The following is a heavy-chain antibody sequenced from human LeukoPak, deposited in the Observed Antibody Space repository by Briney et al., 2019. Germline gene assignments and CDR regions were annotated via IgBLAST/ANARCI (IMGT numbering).Heavy chain of an antibody. V-gene: IGHV3-7*01. J-gene: IGHJ3*01. D-gene: IGHD6-13*01. CDR3: ARDSGSCRGCAFDV. CDR2: LNPDGSER. CDR1: GFTFSQHY. Sequence: RGSLRLSCAASGFTFSQHYMSWVRQAPGKGLEWVANLNPDGSERKYVDSVKGRFTISRDNAKNSVYLQMSSLRAEDTAVFYCARDSGSCRGCAFDVWGHGTMVTVSS.